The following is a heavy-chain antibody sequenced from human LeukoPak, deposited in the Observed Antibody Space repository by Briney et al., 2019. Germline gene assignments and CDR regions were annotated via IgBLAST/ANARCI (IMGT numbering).Heavy chain of an antibody. D-gene: IGHD2-2*01. CDR2: INPNSGGT. J-gene: IGHJ4*02. CDR1: GYTFTGYY. V-gene: IGHV1-2*02. CDR3: ARDYCSSTSCSFDH. Sequence: ASVKVSCKASGYTFTGYYMHWVRQAPGQGLEWMGRINPNSGGTNYAQKFQGRVTMTRDTSISTAYMELSRLRSDDTAVYYCARDYCSSTSCSFDHWGQGTLVTVSS.